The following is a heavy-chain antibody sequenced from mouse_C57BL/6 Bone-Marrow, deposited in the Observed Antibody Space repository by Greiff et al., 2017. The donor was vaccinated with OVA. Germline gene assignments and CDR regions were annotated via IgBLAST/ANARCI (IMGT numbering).Heavy chain of an antibody. Sequence: QVQLKQPGAELVRPGSSVKLSCKASGYTFTSYWMDWVKQRPGQGLEWIGNIYPSDSETHYNQKFKDKATLTVDKSSSTAYMQLSSLTSEDSAVYYCAVYDYDWTWFAYWGQGTLVTVSA. CDR1: GYTFTSYW. CDR3: AVYDYDWTWFAY. D-gene: IGHD2-4*01. V-gene: IGHV1-61*01. J-gene: IGHJ3*01. CDR2: IYPSDSET.